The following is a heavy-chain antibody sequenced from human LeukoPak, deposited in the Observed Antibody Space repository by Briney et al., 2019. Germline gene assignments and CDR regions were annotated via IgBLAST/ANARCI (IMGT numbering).Heavy chain of an antibody. CDR2: ISSSSSST. V-gene: IGHV3-21*01. Sequence: PGGSLRLSCAASGFTFNTYTMNWVRRAPGKGLEWVSSISSSSSSTYYADSVRGRFTISRDNAKSSLFLQMNSLRAEDTAVYYCAREGGYTYGSDYWGQGTLVTVSS. D-gene: IGHD5-18*01. CDR3: AREGGYTYGSDY. J-gene: IGHJ4*02. CDR1: GFTFNTYT.